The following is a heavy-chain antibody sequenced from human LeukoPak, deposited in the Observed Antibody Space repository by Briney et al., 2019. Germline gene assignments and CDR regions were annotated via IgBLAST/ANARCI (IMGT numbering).Heavy chain of an antibody. Sequence: PGGSLRLSCAVSGFTASSDYMNWVRQAPGKGLGWVSVIYRDDSSYYADSVKGRFTVSRDNFKNTLYLQMSSLRAEDTAVYYCASRTYYGVDYWGQGTLVTVSS. D-gene: IGHD3-10*01. V-gene: IGHV3-66*01. CDR3: ASRTYYGVDY. CDR1: GFTASSDY. CDR2: IYRDDSS. J-gene: IGHJ4*02.